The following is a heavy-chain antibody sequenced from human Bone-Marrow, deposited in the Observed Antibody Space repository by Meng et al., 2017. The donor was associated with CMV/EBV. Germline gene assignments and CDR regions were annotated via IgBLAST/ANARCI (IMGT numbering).Heavy chain of an antibody. J-gene: IGHJ4*02. D-gene: IGHD3-3*01. CDR2: IYYSGST. CDR1: GGSISSSSYY. CDR3: ARSGGGIFGVVIFYY. V-gene: IGHV4-39*07. Sequence: SETVSLTCTVSGGSISSSSYYWGWIRQPPGKGLEWIGSIYYSGSTYYNPSLKSRVTISVDTSKNQFSLKLSSVTTADTAVYYCARSGGGIFGVVIFYYWGQGTLVTVSS.